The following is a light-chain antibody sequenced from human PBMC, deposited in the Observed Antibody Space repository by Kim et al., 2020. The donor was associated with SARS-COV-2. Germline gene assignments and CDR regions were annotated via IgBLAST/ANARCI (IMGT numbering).Light chain of an antibody. CDR1: SLRRYY. CDR2: GKN. J-gene: IGLJ2*01. CDR3: NSRDSSGNHVV. V-gene: IGLV3-19*01. Sequence: ALGQTVMITCQGDSLRRYYASWYQQKPGQAPVFVIYGKNNRPSGIPDRFSGSSSGNTASLTITGAQAEDEADYYCNSRDSSGNHVVFGGGTQLTVL.